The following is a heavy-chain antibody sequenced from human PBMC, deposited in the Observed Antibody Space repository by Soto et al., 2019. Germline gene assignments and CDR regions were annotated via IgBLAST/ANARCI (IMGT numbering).Heavy chain of an antibody. CDR2: INGDGSTT. Sequence: EVQLVESGGALVQPGGSLRLSCVVSGFTLRNYYMHWARQAPGKGLVWVSHINGDGSTTDYADSVKGRFTISRDNAKNTLYLQMNSLRAEDTAVYYCARGGGPAALDIWGEGTMVPVSS. V-gene: IGHV3-74*01. CDR1: GFTLRNYY. CDR3: ARGGGPAALDI. D-gene: IGHD3-10*01. J-gene: IGHJ3*02.